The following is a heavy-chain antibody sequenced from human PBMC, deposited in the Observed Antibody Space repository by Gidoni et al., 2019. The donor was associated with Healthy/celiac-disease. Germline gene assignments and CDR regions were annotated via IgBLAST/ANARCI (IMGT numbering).Heavy chain of an antibody. CDR3: ARRFTTGKGAFDI. J-gene: IGHJ3*02. Sequence: QVQLQESGPGLVKPPETLSLTCPVPGGSISSYYWSWIRQPPGKGLEWIGYIYYSRSTNYTPSLKSRVPISGDTSKNRFSLKLSSVTAADTAVYYCARRFTTGKGAFDIWGQGTMGTVSS. CDR1: GGSISSYY. V-gene: IGHV4-59*01. CDR2: IYYSRST. D-gene: IGHD3-22*01.